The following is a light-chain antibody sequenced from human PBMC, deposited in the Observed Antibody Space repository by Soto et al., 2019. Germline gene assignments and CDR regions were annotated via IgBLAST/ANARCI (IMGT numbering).Light chain of an antibody. CDR3: GAWDDSLNGLV. Sequence: QSVLTQPPSASGTPGQRVTISCSGSTSNIGNNPVNWYQQLPGTAPKLLIFTNDQRPSGVPDRFSGSKSGTSASLAISGLQPEDEADYYCGAWDDSLNGLVFGGGTKVTVL. CDR1: TSNIGNNP. CDR2: TND. J-gene: IGLJ3*02. V-gene: IGLV1-44*01.